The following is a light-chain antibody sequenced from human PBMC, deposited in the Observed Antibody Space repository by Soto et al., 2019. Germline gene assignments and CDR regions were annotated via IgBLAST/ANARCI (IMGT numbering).Light chain of an antibody. CDR1: QSVSSSY. V-gene: IGKV3D-20*02. J-gene: IGKJ5*01. CDR3: HQRSNWPPDN. Sequence: EIVLTQSPGTLSLSPGERATLSCRASQSVSSSYLAWYQQKPGQAPRLLIYGASTRATGIPDRFSGSGSGTAFTLTISSLEPEDFAVYYCHQRSNWPPDNFGKATRLEI. CDR2: GAS.